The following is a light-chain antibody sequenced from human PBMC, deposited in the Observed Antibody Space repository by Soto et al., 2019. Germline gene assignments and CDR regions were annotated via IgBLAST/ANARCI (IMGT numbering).Light chain of an antibody. CDR2: DVS. J-gene: IGLJ2*01. Sequence: QSVLTQPASASGSPVQSITISCTGTSSDVGGYNYVSWYQQHPGKAPKLMIYDVSNRPSGVSNRFSGSKSGNTASMTISGLQAEDEADYYCSSYTSSSTVFGGGTKLTVL. CDR1: SSDVGGYNY. CDR3: SSYTSSSTV. V-gene: IGLV2-14*01.